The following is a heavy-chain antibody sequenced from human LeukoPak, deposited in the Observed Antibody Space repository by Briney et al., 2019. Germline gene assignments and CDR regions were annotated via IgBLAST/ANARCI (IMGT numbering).Heavy chain of an antibody. Sequence: GGSLRLSCEAPGFTFNTHAMSWVRQAPGKGLEWVASITSSGRTPYYTDSVKGRFTISRDNSKNTLYLQMNSLRGEDTAVYYCAKDRPNFYETSGSYYKIKGDFWGQGSLVTVSS. V-gene: IGHV3-23*01. CDR2: ITSSGRTP. J-gene: IGHJ4*02. CDR1: GFTFNTHA. D-gene: IGHD3-10*01. CDR3: AKDRPNFYETSGSYYKIKGDF.